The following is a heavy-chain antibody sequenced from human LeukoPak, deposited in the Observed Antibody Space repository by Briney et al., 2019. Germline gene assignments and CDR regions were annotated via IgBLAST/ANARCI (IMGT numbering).Heavy chain of an antibody. D-gene: IGHD3-22*01. CDR2: IYTSGST. Sequence: PSQTLSLTCTVSGGSISSGSYYWSWIRQPAGKGLEWIGRIYTSGSTNYNPSLKSRVTISLDTSQKQFSLKLSSVTAADTAVYYCVADSGYWRTEHWGQGTLVTVSS. J-gene: IGHJ1*01. V-gene: IGHV4-61*02. CDR1: GGSISSGSYY. CDR3: VADSGYWRTEH.